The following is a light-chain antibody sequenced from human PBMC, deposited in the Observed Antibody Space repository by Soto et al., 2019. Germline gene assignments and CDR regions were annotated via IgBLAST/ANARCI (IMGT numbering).Light chain of an antibody. CDR1: QSISKW. CDR2: DAS. Sequence: DLQMTQSPSTLSASLGDRVTIPFRASQSISKWLAWYQQKPGKAPNLLIYDASSLESGVPSRFSGSGSGTEFTLTISSLQPDDFATYYCQQYNSYSLWTFGQGTKVDIK. V-gene: IGKV1-5*01. J-gene: IGKJ1*01. CDR3: QQYNSYSLWT.